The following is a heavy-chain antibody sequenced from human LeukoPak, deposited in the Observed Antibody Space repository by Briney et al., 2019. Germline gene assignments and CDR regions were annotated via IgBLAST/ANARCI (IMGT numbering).Heavy chain of an antibody. J-gene: IGHJ3*02. D-gene: IGHD3-22*01. V-gene: IGHV5-51*01. CDR1: GYRFTSYW. Sequence: GESLKISCKGSGYRFTSYWIGWVRQMPGKGLEWMGVIYPSDSDTRYSPSFQGQVSISADKSISAAYLQCSSLKASDTAMYYCARLWYYYDNSGYSSRAFDIWGQGTMVTVSS. CDR2: IYPSDSDT. CDR3: ARLWYYYDNSGYSSRAFDI.